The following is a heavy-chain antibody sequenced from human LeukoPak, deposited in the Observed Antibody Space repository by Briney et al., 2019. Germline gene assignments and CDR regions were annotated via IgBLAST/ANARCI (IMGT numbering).Heavy chain of an antibody. J-gene: IGHJ4*02. Sequence: GGSLRLSCAASGFIFSSYAMSWVRQAPGKGLEWVSAISGSGGSTYYADSVKGRFTISRDNSKNTLYLQMNSLRAEDTAVYYCARRYSSGWYLDYWGQGTLVTVSS. CDR1: GFIFSSYA. CDR3: ARRYSSGWYLDY. D-gene: IGHD6-19*01. CDR2: ISGSGGST. V-gene: IGHV3-23*01.